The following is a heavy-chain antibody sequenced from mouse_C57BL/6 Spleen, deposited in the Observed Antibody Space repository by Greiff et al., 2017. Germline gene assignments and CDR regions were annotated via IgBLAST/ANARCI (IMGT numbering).Heavy chain of an antibody. Sequence: EVQLQQSGPELVKPGASVKIPCKASGYTFTDYNMDWVKQSHGKRLEWIGAINPNTGGPNYQQKFKGKATMTVDKSSSTAYMEIRSLTSEDTAVEYCARSRPYYYGSSLDYWGQGTTLTVSS. CDR2: INPNTGGP. D-gene: IGHD1-1*01. CDR3: ARSRPYYYGSSLDY. V-gene: IGHV1-18*01. J-gene: IGHJ2*01. CDR1: GYTFTDYN.